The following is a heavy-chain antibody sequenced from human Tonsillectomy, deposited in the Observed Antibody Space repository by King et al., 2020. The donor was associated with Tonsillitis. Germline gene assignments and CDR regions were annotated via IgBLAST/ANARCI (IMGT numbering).Heavy chain of an antibody. V-gene: IGHV4-34*01. CDR3: ARGSLTIFGVAPHY. D-gene: IGHD3-3*01. Sequence: VQLQQWGAGLLKPSETLSLTCAVYGVSFSTYYWSLIRQPPGKGLEWIGEINLSGSTNYNPSLKSRVTISVDTSKNQFSLKVSSVTAADTALYYCARGSLTIFGVAPHYWGQGTLVTVSS. CDR1: GVSFSTYY. J-gene: IGHJ4*02. CDR2: INLSGST.